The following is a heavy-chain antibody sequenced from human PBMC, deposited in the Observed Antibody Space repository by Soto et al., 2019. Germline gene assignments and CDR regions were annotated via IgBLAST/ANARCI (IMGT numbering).Heavy chain of an antibody. CDR2: ISSSSSTI. Sequence: GGSLRLSCAASGFTFSSYSMNWVRQAPGKGLEWVSYISSSSSTIYCADSVKGRFTISRDNAKNSLYLQMNSLRDEDTAVYYCARDHCSGGSCYGGIDYYYYGMDVWGQGTTVTVSS. D-gene: IGHD2-15*01. V-gene: IGHV3-48*02. CDR1: GFTFSSYS. J-gene: IGHJ6*02. CDR3: ARDHCSGGSCYGGIDYYYYGMDV.